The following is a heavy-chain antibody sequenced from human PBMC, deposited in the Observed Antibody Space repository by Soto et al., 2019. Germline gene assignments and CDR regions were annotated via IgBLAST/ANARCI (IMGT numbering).Heavy chain of an antibody. Sequence: HPGGSLRLSCAASGFTFSSYGMHWVRQAPGKGLEWVAVISYDGSNKYYADSVKGRFTISRDNSKNTLYLQMNSLRAEDTAVYYCAIIAAAGLFDYWGQGTLVTV. CDR2: ISYDGSNK. J-gene: IGHJ4*02. D-gene: IGHD6-13*01. CDR1: GFTFSSYG. CDR3: AIIAAAGLFDY. V-gene: IGHV3-30*03.